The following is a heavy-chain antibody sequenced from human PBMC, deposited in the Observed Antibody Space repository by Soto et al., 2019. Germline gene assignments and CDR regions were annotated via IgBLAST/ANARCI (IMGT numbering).Heavy chain of an antibody. CDR2: IVSSGVTT. V-gene: IGHV3-23*01. D-gene: IGHD3-10*01. Sequence: EVQLLESGGGLVQPGGSLRLSCAASGFTFSTYAMSWVRQAPGKGLEWVSTIVSSGVTTYYADSVKGRFTLSRDNSKNTLYLSMNSLRAEDTAVYYCAKHRGPYGSGTYSRIIDYWGQGTLVTVSS. CDR3: AKHRGPYGSGTYSRIIDY. J-gene: IGHJ4*02. CDR1: GFTFSTYA.